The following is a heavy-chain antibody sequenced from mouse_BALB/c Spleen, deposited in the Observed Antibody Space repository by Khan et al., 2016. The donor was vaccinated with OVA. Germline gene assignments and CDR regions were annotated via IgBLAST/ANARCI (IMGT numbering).Heavy chain of an antibody. CDR2: ISYSGST. D-gene: IGHD1-1*01. CDR3: ASERLLLRYPDYFDY. J-gene: IGHJ2*01. CDR1: GYSITSDYA. V-gene: IGHV3-2*02. Sequence: EVKLMESGPGLLKPSPSLSLTCTVTGYSITSDYAWNWIRQFPGNKLECMSYISYSGSTTYSPSLRRRISITPDTSTNQFVLQLNAVTTEDTAAYYCASERLLLRYPDYFDYWSQGTTLTVAS.